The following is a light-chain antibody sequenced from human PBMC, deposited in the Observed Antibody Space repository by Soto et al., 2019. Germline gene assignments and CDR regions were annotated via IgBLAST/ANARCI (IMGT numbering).Light chain of an antibody. CDR1: SSDVGGYNY. Sequence: QSALTQPASVSGSPGQSITISCTGTSSDVGGYNYVSWYQQHPGKAPKLMIYKVSNRPSGVSNRFSGSKSGNTASLTISGLQAEDEADYYCSSYTSSSTPVFGGGTKVTVL. J-gene: IGLJ2*01. V-gene: IGLV2-14*01. CDR2: KVS. CDR3: SSYTSSSTPV.